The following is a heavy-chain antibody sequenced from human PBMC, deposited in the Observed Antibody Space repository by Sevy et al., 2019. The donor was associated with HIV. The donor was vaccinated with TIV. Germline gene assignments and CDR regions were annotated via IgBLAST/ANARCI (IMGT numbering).Heavy chain of an antibody. D-gene: IGHD3-22*01. J-gene: IGHJ4*02. CDR3: AKDLLVDYYDRSGYLPHERTFDY. CDR2: ISYDGSNK. CDR1: GFTFSSYG. Sequence: GGSLRLSCAASGFTFSSYGMHWVRQAPGKGLEWVAVISYDGSNKYYADSVKGRFTISRDNSKNTLYLQMNSLRAEDTAVYYCAKDLLVDYYDRSGYLPHERTFDYWGQGTLVTVSS. V-gene: IGHV3-30*18.